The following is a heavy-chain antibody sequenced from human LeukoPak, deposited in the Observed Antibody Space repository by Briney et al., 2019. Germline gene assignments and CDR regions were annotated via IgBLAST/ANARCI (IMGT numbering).Heavy chain of an antibody. CDR2: IYYSGST. V-gene: IGHV4-30-4*01. Sequence: SETLSLTCTVSGGSISSGDYYWSWIRQPPGKGLEWIGYIYYSGSTYYNPSLKSRVTISVDTSKNQFSLKLSSVTAADTAVYYCARDFQGGPNDPWGQGTLVTVSS. CDR1: GGSISSGDYY. J-gene: IGHJ5*02. CDR3: ARDFQGGPNDP. D-gene: IGHD2-15*01.